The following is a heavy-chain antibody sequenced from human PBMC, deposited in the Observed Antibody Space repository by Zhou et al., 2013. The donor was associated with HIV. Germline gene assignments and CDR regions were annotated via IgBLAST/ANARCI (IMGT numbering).Heavy chain of an antibody. CDR2: ISAYNGNT. CDR1: GYTFTSYG. V-gene: IGHV1-18*01. D-gene: IGHD2-15*01. Sequence: QVQLVQSGAEVKKPGASVKVSCKASGYTFTSYGISWVRQAPGQGLEWMGWISAYNGNTNYAQKLQGRVTMTTDTSTSTAYMELRSLRSDDTAVYYCARGCLMAGYCSGGSCYCFDYWGQGTLVTVSS. J-gene: IGHJ4*02. CDR3: ARGCLMAGYCSGGSCYCFDY.